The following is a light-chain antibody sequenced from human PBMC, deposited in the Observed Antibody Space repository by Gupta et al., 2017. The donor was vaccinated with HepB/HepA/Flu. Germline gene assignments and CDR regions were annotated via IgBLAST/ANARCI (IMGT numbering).Light chain of an antibody. CDR2: GAS. CDR3: QQYNYWPPYT. Sequence: EIVMTQSPATLSVSPGARATPSCRASQSVSSNLAWYQQKPGQAPRLLIYGASTRATGIPARFSGSGSGTEFTLTISSLQSEDFAVYYCQQYNYWPPYTFGQGSKLEIK. V-gene: IGKV3-15*01. CDR1: QSVSSN. J-gene: IGKJ2*01.